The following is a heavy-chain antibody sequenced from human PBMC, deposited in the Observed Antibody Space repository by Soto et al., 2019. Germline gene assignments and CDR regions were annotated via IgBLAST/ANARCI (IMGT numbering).Heavy chain of an antibody. J-gene: IGHJ3*01. Sequence: QVQLEQSGAEVKKPGSSVKVSCKASGDPFRSFAISWVRQAPGQGVEWMGGIIPILGTPKYAQKFQGRITVTAGQSTSTTYLDLSSLTPEDTAIYYCAVRLKWLPYAVVDVWGQGTRVDVSS. CDR3: AVRLKWLPYAVVDV. CDR2: IIPILGTP. CDR1: GDPFRSFA. V-gene: IGHV1-69*01. D-gene: IGHD3-3*01.